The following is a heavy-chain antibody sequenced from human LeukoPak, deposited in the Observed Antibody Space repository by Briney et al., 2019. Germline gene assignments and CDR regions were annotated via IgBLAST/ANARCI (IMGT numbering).Heavy chain of an antibody. CDR3: ARYGGGGGYFDY. J-gene: IGHJ4*02. CDR2: IYYSGST. CDR1: GGSISSYY. Sequence: LETLSLTCTVSGGSISSYYWSWIRQPPGKGLEWIGYIYYSGSTNYNPSLKSRVTISVDTSKNQFSLKLSSVTAADTAVYYCARYGGGGGYFDYWGQGTLVTVSS. D-gene: IGHD2-21*01. V-gene: IGHV4-59*01.